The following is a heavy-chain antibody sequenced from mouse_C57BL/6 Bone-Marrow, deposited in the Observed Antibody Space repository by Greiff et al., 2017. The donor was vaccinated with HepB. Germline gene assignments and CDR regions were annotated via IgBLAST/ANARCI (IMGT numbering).Heavy chain of an antibody. CDR1: GFTFSDYY. V-gene: IGHV5-12*01. D-gene: IGHD1-1*01. J-gene: IGHJ4*01. CDR2: ISNGGGST. CDR3: ARHLSYYYDSSYGYAMDY. Sequence: EVKVVESGGGLVQPGGSLKLSCAASGFTFSDYYMYWVRQTPEKRLEWVAYISNGGGSTYYPDTVKGRFTISRDNAKNTLYLQMSRLKSEDTAMYYCARHLSYYYDSSYGYAMDYWGQGTSVTVSS.